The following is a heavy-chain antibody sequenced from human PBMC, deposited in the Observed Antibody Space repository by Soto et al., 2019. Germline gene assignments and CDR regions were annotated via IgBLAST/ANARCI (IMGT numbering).Heavy chain of an antibody. CDR3: AKVGGTVIRYYFDY. Sequence: PGGSLRLSCAASGFTFSSYGMHWVRQAPGKGLEWVAVISYDGSNKYYADSVKGRFTISRDNSKNTLYLQMNSLRAEDTAVYYCAKVGGTVIRYYFDYWGQGTLVTVSS. CDR2: ISYDGSNK. D-gene: IGHD4-17*01. CDR1: GFTFSSYG. V-gene: IGHV3-30*18. J-gene: IGHJ4*02.